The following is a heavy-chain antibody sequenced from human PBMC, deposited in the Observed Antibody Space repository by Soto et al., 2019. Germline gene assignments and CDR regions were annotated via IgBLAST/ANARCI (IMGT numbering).Heavy chain of an antibody. CDR2: IYYGGST. J-gene: IGHJ4*02. D-gene: IGHD4-17*01. Sequence: QLQLQESGPGLVKPSETLSLTCTVSGGSISSSGYYWGWIRQPPGKGLEWIGSIYYGGSTYYNPSLTSRVTISVDTSKNQFSLKLSSVTAADTAVYYCARLPHYGDPKAGFWGQGTLVTVSS. V-gene: IGHV4-39*01. CDR1: GGSISSSGYY. CDR3: ARLPHYGDPKAGF.